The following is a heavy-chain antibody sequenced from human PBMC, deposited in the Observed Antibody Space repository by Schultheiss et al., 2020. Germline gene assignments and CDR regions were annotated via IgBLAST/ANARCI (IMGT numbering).Heavy chain of an antibody. CDR2: MNPNSGNT. CDR1: GYTFTSYD. V-gene: IGHV1-8*01. D-gene: IGHD5-18*01. J-gene: IGHJ4*02. CDR3: ARAASRVQLWSQGY. Sequence: GESLKISCKASGYTFTSYDINWVRQATGQGLEWMGWMNPNSGNTGYAQKFQGRVTMTRNTSISTAYMELSSLRSEDTAVYYCARAASRVQLWSQGYWGQGTLVTVSS.